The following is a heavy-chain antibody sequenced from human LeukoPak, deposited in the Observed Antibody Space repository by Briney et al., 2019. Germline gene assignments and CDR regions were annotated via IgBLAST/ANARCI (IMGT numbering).Heavy chain of an antibody. D-gene: IGHD2-2*01. CDR1: GGSFSGYY. CDR2: INHSGST. CDR3: ARAGGRRIVVVPAAMRAFDY. Sequence: SETLSLTCAVYGGSFSGYYWSWIRQPPEKGLEWIGEINHSGSTNYNPSLKSRVTISVDTSKNQFSLKLSSVTAADTAVYYCARAGGRRIVVVPAAMRAFDYWGQGTLVTVSS. J-gene: IGHJ4*02. V-gene: IGHV4-34*01.